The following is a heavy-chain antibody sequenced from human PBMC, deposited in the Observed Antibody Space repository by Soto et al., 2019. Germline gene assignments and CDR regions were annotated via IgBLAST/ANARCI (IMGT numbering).Heavy chain of an antibody. Sequence: QVQLVESGGGLVKPGGSLRLSCSASGFTFSDYYMTWIRQAPGKGLEWVSYISSSSSHTNYADSVEGRFTISRDNAKNSLYLQMNRLRAEDTAVYYCVRAASELDYWGQGTLVTVSP. CDR2: ISSSSSHT. CDR3: VRAASELDY. V-gene: IGHV3-11*06. D-gene: IGHD5-18*01. J-gene: IGHJ4*02. CDR1: GFTFSDYY.